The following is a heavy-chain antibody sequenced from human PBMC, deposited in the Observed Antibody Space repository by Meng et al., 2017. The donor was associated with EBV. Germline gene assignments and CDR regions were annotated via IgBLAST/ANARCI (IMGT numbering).Heavy chain of an antibody. CDR1: GGTFTSDA. V-gene: IGHV1-69*01. CDR3: ASESGRGYTPDY. J-gene: IGHJ4*02. Sequence: QGEVVQAGDEVKKPGSSGTVACKTAGGTFTSDAISWVRQAPGQGLEWMGGLIPMSGAPNYAQKFQGRITITADESTSTHYMDLSSLRSEDTAVYYCASESGRGYTPDYWGQGTLVTVSS. D-gene: IGHD3-10*01. CDR2: LIPMSGAP.